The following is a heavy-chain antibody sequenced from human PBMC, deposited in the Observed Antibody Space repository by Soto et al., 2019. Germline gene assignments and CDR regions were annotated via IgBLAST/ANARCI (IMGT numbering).Heavy chain of an antibody. D-gene: IGHD3-10*01. CDR3: ARASYYYGSGSNPPVVDY. V-gene: IGHV4-59*01. J-gene: IGHJ4*02. CDR2: IYYSGST. Sequence: SETLSLTCTVSGGSISSYYWSWIRQPPGKGLELIGYIYYSGSTNYNPSLKSRVTISVDTSKNQFSLKLSSVTAADTAVYYCARASYYYGSGSNPPVVDYWGQGTLVTVSS. CDR1: GGSISSYY.